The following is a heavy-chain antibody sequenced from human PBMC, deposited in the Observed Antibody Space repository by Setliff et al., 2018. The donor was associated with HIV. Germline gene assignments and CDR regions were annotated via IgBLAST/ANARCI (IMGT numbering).Heavy chain of an antibody. CDR1: GFTFSSYE. Sequence: GGSLRLSCAASGFTFSSYEMNWVRQAPGKGLEWVSDISSSGSTIYYADSVKGRFTISRDNAKNSLYLQMNSLRAEDTAVYYCARVFLEWLLYRPDYVMDVWGRGTTVTVSS. V-gene: IGHV3-48*03. J-gene: IGHJ6*02. CDR2: ISSSGSTI. CDR3: ARVFLEWLLYRPDYVMDV. D-gene: IGHD3-3*01.